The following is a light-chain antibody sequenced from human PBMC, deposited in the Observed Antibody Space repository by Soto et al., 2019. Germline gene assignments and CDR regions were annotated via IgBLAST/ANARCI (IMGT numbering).Light chain of an antibody. CDR1: SSDVGGYDY. Sequence: QSALTQPPSASGSPGQSVTISCTGTSSDVGGYDYVSWYQQYPGKAPKLIIYEVTKRPSGVPDRFSGSKSGNTASLTVSGLQAEDGADYYCTSYAGSNKIFGGGTKVTVL. CDR2: EVT. CDR3: TSYAGSNKI. V-gene: IGLV2-8*01. J-gene: IGLJ2*01.